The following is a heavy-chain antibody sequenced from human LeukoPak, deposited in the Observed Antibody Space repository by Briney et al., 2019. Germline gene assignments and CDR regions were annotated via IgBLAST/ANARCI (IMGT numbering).Heavy chain of an antibody. V-gene: IGHV4-31*03. J-gene: IGHJ6*02. CDR2: ISYSGST. D-gene: IGHD6-19*01. Sequence: PSETLSLTCTVSGGSISSGNYYWTWIRQHPGKGLEWIGYISYSGSTFYNPSLQTRIAMSLDTSKSQFSLKLSSVTAADTAVYYCARVIGYSSGWYYGMDVWGQGTTVTVSS. CDR1: GGSISSGNYY. CDR3: ARVIGYSSGWYYGMDV.